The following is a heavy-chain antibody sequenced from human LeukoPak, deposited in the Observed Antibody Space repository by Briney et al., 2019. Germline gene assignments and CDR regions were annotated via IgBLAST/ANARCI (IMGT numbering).Heavy chain of an antibody. D-gene: IGHD3-10*01. Sequence: PGGSLRLSCAASGFTFSSYGMHWVRRAPGKGLEWVAFVRYDGGNKNYVDSVRGRFTISRDNSKNTLSLQMDSLRADDTAVYWCAKDDNSLSGSYVDYWGQGTLVTVSS. CDR3: AKDDNSLSGSYVDY. CDR2: VRYDGGNK. J-gene: IGHJ4*02. V-gene: IGHV3-30*02. CDR1: GFTFSSYG.